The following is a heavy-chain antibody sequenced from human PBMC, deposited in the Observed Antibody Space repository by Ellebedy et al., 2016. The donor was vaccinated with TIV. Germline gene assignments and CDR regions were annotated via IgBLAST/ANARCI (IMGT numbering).Heavy chain of an antibody. J-gene: IGHJ4*02. V-gene: IGHV3-23*01. D-gene: IGHD5-24*01. CDR1: GFTFNNFA. CDR2: LSGSSPNT. CDR3: ARERDGYNLEYYFDY. Sequence: GGSLRLSXATSGFTFNNFAMNWVRQAPGKGLEWVSALSGSSPNTYYADSVKGRFTISRDTSKNTLFLQMNSLRAEDTAVYYCARERDGYNLEYYFDYWGQGTLVTVSS.